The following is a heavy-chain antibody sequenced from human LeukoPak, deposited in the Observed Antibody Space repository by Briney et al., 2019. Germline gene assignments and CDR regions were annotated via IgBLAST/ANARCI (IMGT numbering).Heavy chain of an antibody. V-gene: IGHV3-30*18. CDR2: ISYDGSNK. J-gene: IGHJ4*02. Sequence: GGSLRLSCAASGFTFSRYGMHWVRQAPGKGLEWVAVISYDGSNKYYVDSVKGRFSISRDNSKNTPDLQMNSLRGEDTAVYFCAKELRDGGFDYWGQGTQVTVSS. CDR1: GFTFSRYG. D-gene: IGHD4-23*01. CDR3: AKELRDGGFDY.